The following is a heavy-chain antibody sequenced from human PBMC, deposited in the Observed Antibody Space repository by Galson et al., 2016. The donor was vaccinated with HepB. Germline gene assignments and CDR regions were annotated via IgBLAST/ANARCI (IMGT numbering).Heavy chain of an antibody. V-gene: IGHV4-4*02. CDR3: ARRHPSIAAVGYYGMDV. D-gene: IGHD6-13*01. Sequence: ETLSLTCVVSGGSINSNNWWWSWVRQPPGKGLEWIGEIYHSGSTNYNPSLKSRVTISVDKSKNQFSLKLSSATAADTAVYYCARRHPSIAAVGYYGMDVWGQGTTVTVSS. CDR1: GGSINSNNW. CDR2: IYHSGST. J-gene: IGHJ6*02.